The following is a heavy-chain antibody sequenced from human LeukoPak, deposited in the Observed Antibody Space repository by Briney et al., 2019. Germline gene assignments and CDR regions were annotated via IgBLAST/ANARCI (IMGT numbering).Heavy chain of an antibody. CDR1: GGSISSGGYY. J-gene: IGHJ6*03. CDR2: IYHSGST. D-gene: IGHD3-16*02. V-gene: IGHV4-30-2*01. CDR3: ARDRYEGGYYYYMDV. Sequence: SVTLSLTCTVSGGSISSGGYYRSWIRQPPGKGLEWIGYIYHSGSTYYNPSLKSRVTISVDRSKNQFSLKLSSVTAADTAVYYCARDRYEGGYYYYMDVWGKGTTVTVSS.